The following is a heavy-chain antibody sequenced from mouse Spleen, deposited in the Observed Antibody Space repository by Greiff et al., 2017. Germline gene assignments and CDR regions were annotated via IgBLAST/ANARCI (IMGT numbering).Heavy chain of an antibody. CDR3: TDYYGSRNFDS. Sequence: VQLQQSGAELVRPGASVTLSCKASGYTFTDYEMHWVKQTPVHGLEWIGAIDPETGGTAYNQKFKGKAILTADKSSSTAYMELRSLTSEDSAVYYSTDYYGSRNFDSWGQGTTLTVSS. D-gene: IGHD1-1*01. V-gene: IGHV1-15*01. CDR1: GYTFTDYE. CDR2: IDPETGGT. J-gene: IGHJ2*01.